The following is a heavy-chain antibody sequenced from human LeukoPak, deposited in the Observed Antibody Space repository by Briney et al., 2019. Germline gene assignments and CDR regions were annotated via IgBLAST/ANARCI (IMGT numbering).Heavy chain of an antibody. V-gene: IGHV3-43D*03. D-gene: IGHD3-10*01. CDR2: ISWDGGST. J-gene: IGHJ6*02. Sequence: GGSLRLSCAASGFTFDDYAMYWVRQAPGKGLEWVSLISWDGGSTYYADSVKGRFTISRDNSKNSLYLQMNSLRAEDTALYYCAKASRSGTYYPNLYYYFGMDVWGQGTTVTVSS. CDR3: AKASRSGTYYPNLYYYFGMDV. CDR1: GFTFDDYA.